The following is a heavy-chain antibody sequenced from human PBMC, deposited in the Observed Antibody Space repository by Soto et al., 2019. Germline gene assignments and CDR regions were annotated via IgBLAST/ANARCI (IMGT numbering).Heavy chain of an antibody. CDR2: VSSTGST. D-gene: IGHD6-13*01. CDR1: GASITQYY. J-gene: IGHJ4*02. Sequence: SETLSLTCTVSGASITQYYWNWIRQSPGKGLEWIVSVSSTGSTVYNPSLTSRVTVSLDTSKNQFSLTLNSVTAADTAVYHCARGGGSPHHNHEFDFWAQGTLVTVDS. V-gene: IGHV4-59*01. CDR3: ARGGGSPHHNHEFDF.